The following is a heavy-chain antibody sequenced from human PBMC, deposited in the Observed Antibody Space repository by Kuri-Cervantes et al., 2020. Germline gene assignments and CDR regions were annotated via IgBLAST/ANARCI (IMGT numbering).Heavy chain of an antibody. CDR3: ARIRAVAGTRLYYYYYGMDV. CDR1: GFTFSNYW. D-gene: IGHD6-19*01. J-gene: IGHJ6*02. CDR2: INHSGST. Sequence: GSLRLSCATSGFTFSNYWMNWVRQPPGKGLEWIGEINHSGSTNYNPSLKSRVTISVDTSKNQFSLKLSSVTAADTAVYYCARIRAVAGTRLYYYYYGMDVWGQGTTVTVSS. V-gene: IGHV4-34*01.